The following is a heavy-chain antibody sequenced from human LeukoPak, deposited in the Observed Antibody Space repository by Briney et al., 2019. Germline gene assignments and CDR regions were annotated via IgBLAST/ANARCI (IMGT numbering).Heavy chain of an antibody. CDR3: AIVVVVAATANDAFDI. CDR2: ISYDGSNK. Sequence: GGSLRLSCAASGFTFSSYAMHWVRQAPGKGLEWVAVISYDGSNKYYADSVKGRFTISRDNSKNTLYLQMNSLRAEDTAVYYCAIVVVVAATANDAFDIWGQGTMVTVSS. J-gene: IGHJ3*02. D-gene: IGHD2-15*01. CDR1: GFTFSSYA. V-gene: IGHV3-30*04.